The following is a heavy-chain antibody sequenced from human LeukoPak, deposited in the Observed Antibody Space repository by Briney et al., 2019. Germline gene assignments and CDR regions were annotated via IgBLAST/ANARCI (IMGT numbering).Heavy chain of an antibody. V-gene: IGHV3-7*01. CDR1: GFTFSSYW. CDR2: IKQDGSEK. J-gene: IGHJ4*02. Sequence: GGSLRLSCAASGFTFSSYWMSWVRQAPGKGLGWVANIKQDGSEKYYVDSVKGRFTISRDNAKNSLYLQMNSLRAEDTAVYYCVIAARPDRDYWGQGTLVTVSS. D-gene: IGHD6-6*01. CDR3: VIAARPDRDY.